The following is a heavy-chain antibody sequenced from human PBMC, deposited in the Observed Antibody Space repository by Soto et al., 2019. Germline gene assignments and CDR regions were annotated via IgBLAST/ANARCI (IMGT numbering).Heavy chain of an antibody. D-gene: IGHD3-3*01. J-gene: IGHJ4*02. CDR2: IYHSGST. CDR1: GGSISSGGYS. V-gene: IGHV4-30-2*01. Sequence: QLQLQESGSGLVKPSQTLSLTCAVSGGSISSGGYSWSWIRQPPGKGLEWIGYIYHSGSTYYNPSLKSRVTISVDRSKKQFSLKLSSVTAADTAVYYCARGFKYDFWSGYLDYWGQGTLVTVSS. CDR3: ARGFKYDFWSGYLDY.